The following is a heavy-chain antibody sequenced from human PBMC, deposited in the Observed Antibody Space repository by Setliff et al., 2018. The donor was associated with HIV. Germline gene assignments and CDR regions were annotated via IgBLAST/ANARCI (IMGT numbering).Heavy chain of an antibody. D-gene: IGHD2-21*02. V-gene: IGHV1-69*13. CDR1: GGSFSRSA. CDR3: ARDLGGDDSRYWYFDV. CDR2: IIPMFDTA. J-gene: IGHJ2*01. Sequence: ASVKVSCKASGGSFSRSAISWVRQAPGQGLEWMGGIIPMFDTANYAERFHGRVTMTADESTSTVYMELSRLRPEETAVYYCARDLGGDDSRYWYFDVWGRGTLVTVSS.